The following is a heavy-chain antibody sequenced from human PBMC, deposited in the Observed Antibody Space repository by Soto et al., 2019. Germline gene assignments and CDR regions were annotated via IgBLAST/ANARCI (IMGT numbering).Heavy chain of an antibody. D-gene: IGHD6-6*01. Sequence: GASVKVSCKASGGTFSSYAISWVRQAPGQELEWMGGIIPIFGTANYAQKFQGRVTITADESTSTAYMELSSLRSEDTAVYYCARVAARPIYYFDYWGQGTLVTVSS. CDR2: IIPIFGTA. CDR1: GGTFSSYA. J-gene: IGHJ4*02. V-gene: IGHV1-69*13. CDR3: ARVAARPIYYFDY.